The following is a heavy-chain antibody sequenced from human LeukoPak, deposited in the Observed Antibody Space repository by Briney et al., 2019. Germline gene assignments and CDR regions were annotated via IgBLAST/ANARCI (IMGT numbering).Heavy chain of an antibody. V-gene: IGHV3-21*01. D-gene: IGHD6-19*01. CDR2: ISSSSSYI. CDR3: ARGAGIAVAGKVDY. Sequence: GGSLRLSCAASGFTFSSYSMNWVRQAPGKGLEWVSSISSSSSYIYYADSVKGRFTISRDNAKNSLYLQMNSLRAEDTAVYYCARGAGIAVAGKVDYWGQGTLVTVSS. J-gene: IGHJ4*02. CDR1: GFTFSSYS.